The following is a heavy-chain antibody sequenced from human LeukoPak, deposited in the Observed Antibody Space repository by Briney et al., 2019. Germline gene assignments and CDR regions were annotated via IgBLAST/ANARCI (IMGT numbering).Heavy chain of an antibody. CDR1: GGSISSGSYY. CDR2: IYTSGST. CDR3: ARGDARDYYGSGSFPFDY. Sequence: SQTLSLTCTVSGGSISSGSYYWSWIRQPAGKGLEWIGRIYTSGSTNYNPSLKIRLTISVDTSKNQFSLKLSSVTAADTAVYYCARGDARDYYGSGSFPFDYWGQGTLVTVSS. J-gene: IGHJ4*02. D-gene: IGHD3-10*01. V-gene: IGHV4-61*02.